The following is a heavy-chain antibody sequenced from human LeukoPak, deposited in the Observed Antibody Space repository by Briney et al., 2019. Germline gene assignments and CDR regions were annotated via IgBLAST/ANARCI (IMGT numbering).Heavy chain of an antibody. V-gene: IGHV3-21*01. CDR1: GFTSSSYS. CDR2: ISSSSSYI. CDR3: ARDVTTVTSDFDY. D-gene: IGHD4-17*01. J-gene: IGHJ4*02. Sequence: PGGSLRLSCAASGFTSSSYSMNWVRQAPGKGLEWVSSISSSSSYIYYADSVKGRFTISRDNAKNSLYLQMNSLRAEDTAVYYCARDVTTVTSDFDYWGQGTLVTVSS.